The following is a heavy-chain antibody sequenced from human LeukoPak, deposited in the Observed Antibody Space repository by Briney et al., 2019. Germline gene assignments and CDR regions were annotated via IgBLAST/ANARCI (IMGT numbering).Heavy chain of an antibody. V-gene: IGHV3-23*01. CDR3: ASVQLLDF. CDR1: AFSAVVVA. Sequence: GGSLSLAFSLAAFSAVVVATGAGRQAPGEGLEWVSVITGSGGSTYYADSVKGRFTLSRDNSKNTLYLQMHRLRAEDTAVFYYASVQLLDFWGQGTLVTVSS. CDR2: ITGSGGST. J-gene: IGHJ4*02. D-gene: IGHD2-2*01.